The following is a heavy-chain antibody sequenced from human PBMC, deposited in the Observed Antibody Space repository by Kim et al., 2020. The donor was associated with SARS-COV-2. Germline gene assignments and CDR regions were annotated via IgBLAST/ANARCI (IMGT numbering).Heavy chain of an antibody. CDR3: ARDTLEAAHWYFDL. J-gene: IGHJ2*01. CDR2: IYYSGST. D-gene: IGHD6-6*01. CDR1: GGSISSSSYY. V-gene: IGHV4-39*07. Sequence: SETLSLTCTVSGGSISSSSYYWGWIRQPPGKGLEWIGSIYYSGSTYYNPSLKSRVTISVDTSKNQFSLKLSSVTAADTAVYYCARDTLEAAHWYFDLWGR.